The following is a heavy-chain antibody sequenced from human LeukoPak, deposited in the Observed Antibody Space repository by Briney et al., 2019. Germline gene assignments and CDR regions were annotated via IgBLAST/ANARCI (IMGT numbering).Heavy chain of an antibody. Sequence: GASVKVSCKASGYNFTGYYLHWVRQAPGQGLDWMGWINPNSGGTKYAQKFQDRVTMTRDTSISTAYMELSRLRSDDTAVFYCAIGSGFDYWGQEALVTVSS. D-gene: IGHD2-15*01. CDR1: GYNFTGYY. V-gene: IGHV1-2*02. CDR3: AIGSGFDY. J-gene: IGHJ4*02. CDR2: INPNSGGT.